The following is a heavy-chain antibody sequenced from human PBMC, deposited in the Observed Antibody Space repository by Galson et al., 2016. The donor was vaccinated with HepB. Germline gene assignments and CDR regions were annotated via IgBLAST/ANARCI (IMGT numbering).Heavy chain of an antibody. Sequence: SVKVSCKASGDSFSNYAISWVRQAPGQGLEWMGGIIPIFGTTNHAQKLQGRVPVPADESTNTAYMDLSSLRSEGTAVYYCAVGYCRGGSCYGSDRVYYYGMDVWGQGTTVTVSS. D-gene: IGHD2-15*01. CDR2: IIPIFGTT. CDR3: AVGYCRGGSCYGSDRVYYYGMDV. J-gene: IGHJ6*02. V-gene: IGHV1-69*13. CDR1: GDSFSNYA.